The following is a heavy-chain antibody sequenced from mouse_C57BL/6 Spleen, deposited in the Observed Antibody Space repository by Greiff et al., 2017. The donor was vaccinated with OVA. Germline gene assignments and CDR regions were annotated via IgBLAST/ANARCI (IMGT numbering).Heavy chain of an antibody. J-gene: IGHJ2*01. Sequence: VHLVESGAELVRPGTSVKVSCKASGYAFTNYLIEWVKQRPGQGLEWIGVINPGSGGTNYNEKFKGKATLTADKSSSTAYMQLSSLTSEDSAVYFCATRYDYDGYFDYWGQGTTLTVSS. CDR1: GYAFTNYL. CDR3: ATRYDYDGYFDY. CDR2: INPGSGGT. V-gene: IGHV1-54*01. D-gene: IGHD2-4*01.